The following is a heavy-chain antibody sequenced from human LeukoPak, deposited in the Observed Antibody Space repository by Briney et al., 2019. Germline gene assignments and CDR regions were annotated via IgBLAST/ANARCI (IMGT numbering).Heavy chain of an antibody. Sequence: GGSLRLSCAASGFTFSDYYMSWIRQAPGKGLEWVSYISSSGSTIYYADSVKGRFTISRDNARNTLYLQMNSLRVEDAAVYYCAKAMRPTVSYYDYWGQGTLVTVSS. CDR3: AKAMRPTVSYYDY. CDR2: ISSSGSTI. CDR1: GFTFSDYY. V-gene: IGHV3-11*01. D-gene: IGHD4-17*01. J-gene: IGHJ4*02.